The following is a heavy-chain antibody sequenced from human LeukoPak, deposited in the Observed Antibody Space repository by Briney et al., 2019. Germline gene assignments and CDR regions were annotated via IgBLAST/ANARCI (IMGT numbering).Heavy chain of an antibody. J-gene: IGHJ4*02. CDR2: IKGDGSVQ. Sequence: GGSLRLSCVASGFTFSTSWMNWVRQAPGKGLEWVANIKGDGSVQSYVDSVKGRFTISRDNAKNSLFLQMNSLRAEDTALYYCAKRDMVRGVIYYFDYWGQGTLVTVSS. CDR1: GFTFSTSW. CDR3: AKRDMVRGVIYYFDY. V-gene: IGHV3-7*05. D-gene: IGHD3-10*01.